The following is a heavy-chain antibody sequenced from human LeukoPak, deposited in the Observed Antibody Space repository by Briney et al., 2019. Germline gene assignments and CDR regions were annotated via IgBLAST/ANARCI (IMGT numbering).Heavy chain of an antibody. CDR3: ARGLGYCSSTSCYRGRANWFDP. D-gene: IGHD2-2*01. J-gene: IGHJ5*02. V-gene: IGHV4-34*01. Sequence: GSLRLSCAASGFTFSSYAMSWVRQPPGKGLEWIGEINHSGSTNYNPSLKSRVTISVDTSKNQFSLKLSSVTAADTAVYYCARGLGYCSSTSCYRGRANWFDPWGQGTLVTVSS. CDR1: GFTFSSYA. CDR2: INHSGST.